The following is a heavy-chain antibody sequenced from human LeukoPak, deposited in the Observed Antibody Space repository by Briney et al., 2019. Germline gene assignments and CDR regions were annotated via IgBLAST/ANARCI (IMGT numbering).Heavy chain of an antibody. CDR2: IGTTSGAI. J-gene: IGHJ4*02. V-gene: IGHV3-48*01. Sequence: GGSLRLSCAASGFTFNAFGMNWVRQAPGKGLEWVSYIGTTSGAIYYADAVKGRFTVSKDNFRNTLYLQMNRLRVDDTAVYYCARRLGGNSGHFDSWGQGTPVTVSS. D-gene: IGHD4-23*01. CDR1: GFTFNAFG. CDR3: ARRLGGNSGHFDS.